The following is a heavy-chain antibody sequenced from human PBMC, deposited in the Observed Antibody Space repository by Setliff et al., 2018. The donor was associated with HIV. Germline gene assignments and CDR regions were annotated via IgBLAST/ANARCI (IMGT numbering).Heavy chain of an antibody. CDR1: GGSISSYY. J-gene: IGHJ6*02. CDR2: IYTSGTT. D-gene: IGHD1-1*01. V-gene: IGHV4-4*07. Sequence: SETLSLTCTVSGGSISSYYWSWIRQPAGKGLEWIGRIYTSGTTYYNPSLKSRVTISVDTSKNQFSLKLSSVTAADTAVYYCARTKTEMGYYYGMDVWGQGTTGTVSS. CDR3: ARTKTEMGYYYGMDV.